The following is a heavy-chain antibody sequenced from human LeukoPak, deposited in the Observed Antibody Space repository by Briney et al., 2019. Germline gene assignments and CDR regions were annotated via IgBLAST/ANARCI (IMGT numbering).Heavy chain of an antibody. D-gene: IGHD6-19*01. V-gene: IGHV3-33*06. CDR3: VKDQTVAGTDDRYYFDY. Sequence: GGSLRLSCAASGFSFSKFAMHWVRQAPGKGLEWVAVIWFDGRQTFYADSVKGRFTISRDNSKNTLDLQMTSLRVEDTAFYYCVKDQTVAGTDDRYYFDYWGQGTLVTVSS. J-gene: IGHJ4*02. CDR1: GFSFSKFA. CDR2: IWFDGRQT.